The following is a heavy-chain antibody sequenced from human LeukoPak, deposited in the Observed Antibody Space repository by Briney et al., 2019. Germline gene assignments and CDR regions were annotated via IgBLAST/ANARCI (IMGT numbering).Heavy chain of an antibody. CDR2: ISADNGNT. Sequence: GASVKLSCKASGYTVTSYGISWVRQAPGQGLEWLGGISADNGNTNYAQKLQGRVTMTTDTSTSTAYMELRSLRSDDTAVYYCARVRGLVILDAFDIWGQGTMVTVSS. D-gene: IGHD3/OR15-3a*01. CDR3: ARVRGLVILDAFDI. V-gene: IGHV1-18*01. J-gene: IGHJ3*02. CDR1: GYTVTSYG.